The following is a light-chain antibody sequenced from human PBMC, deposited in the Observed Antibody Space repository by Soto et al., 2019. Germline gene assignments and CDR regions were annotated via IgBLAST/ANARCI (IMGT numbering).Light chain of an antibody. Sequence: QSALTQPASVSGSPGQSITISCTGTSRDVGGYNLVSWFQQYPGKAPKLMIYEGTKRPSGVSIRFSGSKSGNTASLTISGLQADDEADYYCCSYSDTTPVLFGGGTKLTVL. CDR3: CSYSDTTPVL. J-gene: IGLJ2*01. CDR2: EGT. V-gene: IGLV2-23*01. CDR1: SRDVGGYNL.